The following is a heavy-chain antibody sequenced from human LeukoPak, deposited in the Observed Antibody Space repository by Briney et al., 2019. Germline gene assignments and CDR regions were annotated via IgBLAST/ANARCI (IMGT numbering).Heavy chain of an antibody. V-gene: IGHV1-69*01. CDR3: ASIRGYSYGSFDY. J-gene: IGHJ4*02. D-gene: IGHD5-18*01. Sequence: SVKVSCKASGGTFSSYAISWVRQAPGQGLEWMGGIIPIFGTANYAQKFQGRVTITADESTSTAYMELSSLRSEDAAVYYCASIRGYSYGSFDYWGQGTLVTVSS. CDR2: IIPIFGTA. CDR1: GGTFSSYA.